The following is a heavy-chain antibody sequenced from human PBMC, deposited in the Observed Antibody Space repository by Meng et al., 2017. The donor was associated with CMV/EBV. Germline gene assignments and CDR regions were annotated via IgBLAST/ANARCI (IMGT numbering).Heavy chain of an antibody. CDR3: ARDGNRYYFDY. V-gene: IGHV1-69*05. D-gene: IGHD1-14*01. Sequence: SVKVSCKASGGTFSSYAISWVRQAPGQGPEWMGGIIPIFGTANYAQKFLGRVTITTDESTSTAYMELSSLRSEDTAVYYCARDGNRYYFDYWGQGTLVTVSS. CDR2: IIPIFGTA. CDR1: GGTFSSYA. J-gene: IGHJ4*02.